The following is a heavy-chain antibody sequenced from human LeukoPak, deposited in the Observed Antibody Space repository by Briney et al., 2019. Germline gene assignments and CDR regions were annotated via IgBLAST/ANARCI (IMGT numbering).Heavy chain of an antibody. D-gene: IGHD6-19*01. CDR2: IKNDGSES. J-gene: IGHJ4*02. V-gene: IGHV3-7*03. Sequence: GGSLRLSCAVSGFNFRDHWMDWVRQAPGKGLEWVGHIKNDGSESYYVDSLKGRFSISRDNTNNALYLQMNSLRVEDTAVYYCAKNNGWFHLAQWGQGTLVTVSS. CDR1: GFNFRDHW. CDR3: AKNNGWFHLAQ.